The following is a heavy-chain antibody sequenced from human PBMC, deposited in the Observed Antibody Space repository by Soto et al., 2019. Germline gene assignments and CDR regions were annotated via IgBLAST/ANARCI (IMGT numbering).Heavy chain of an antibody. Sequence: GGSLRLSCAASGFTFSSYGMHWVRQAPGKGLEWVAVIWYDGSNKYYADSVKGRFTISRDNSKNTLYLQMNSLRAEDTAVYYCARDQGVWFGELLYPDYYYYYMDVWGKGTTVTVFS. V-gene: IGHV3-33*01. CDR2: IWYDGSNK. CDR3: ARDQGVWFGELLYPDYYYYYMDV. J-gene: IGHJ6*03. D-gene: IGHD3-10*01. CDR1: GFTFSSYG.